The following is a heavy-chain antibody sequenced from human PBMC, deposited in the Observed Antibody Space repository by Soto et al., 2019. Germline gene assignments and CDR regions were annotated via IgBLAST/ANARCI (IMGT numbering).Heavy chain of an antibody. CDR1: GGSFSGYY. Sequence: QVQLQQWGAGLLKPSETLSLTCAVYGGSFSGYYWSWIRQPPGKGLEYIGEINHSGSTNYNPSLXXRXTTSVDTSKNQFSLKLSSVTAADTAVYYCARSYGGNSGTFDFWGQGTLVTVSS. D-gene: IGHD4-17*01. CDR2: INHSGST. V-gene: IGHV4-34*01. CDR3: ARSYGGNSGTFDF. J-gene: IGHJ4*02.